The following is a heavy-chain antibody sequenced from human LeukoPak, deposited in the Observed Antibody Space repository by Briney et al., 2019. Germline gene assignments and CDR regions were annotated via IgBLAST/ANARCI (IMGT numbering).Heavy chain of an antibody. CDR1: GFTFSDYY. V-gene: IGHV3-11*06. CDR2: ISSSSSYT. CDR3: AKEPSYFDY. J-gene: IGHJ4*02. Sequence: SGGSLRLSCAASGFTFSDYYMSWIRQAPGKGLEWVSYISSSSSYTNYADSVKGRFTISRDNSKNTLYLQMNSLRAEDTAVYYCAKEPSYFDYWGQGTLVTVSS.